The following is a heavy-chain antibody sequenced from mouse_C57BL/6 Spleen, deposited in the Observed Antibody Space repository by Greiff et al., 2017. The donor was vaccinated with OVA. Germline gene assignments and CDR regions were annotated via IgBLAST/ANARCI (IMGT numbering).Heavy chain of an antibody. Sequence: QVQLQQPGAELVKPGASVKLSCKASGYTFTSYWMQWVKQRPGQGLEWIGEIDPSDSYTNYNQKFKGKATLTVDTSSSTAYMQLSSLTSEDSEVYYCARRYYDYDGPFDYWGKGTTLTVSS. J-gene: IGHJ2*01. CDR1: GYTFTSYW. CDR3: ARRYYDYDGPFDY. D-gene: IGHD2-4*01. V-gene: IGHV1-50*01. CDR2: IDPSDSYT.